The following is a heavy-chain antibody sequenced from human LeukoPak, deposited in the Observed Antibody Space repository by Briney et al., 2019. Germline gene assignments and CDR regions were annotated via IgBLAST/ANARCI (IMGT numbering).Heavy chain of an antibody. CDR1: GFTFSSNY. CDR2: IYSGGST. Sequence: GGSLRLSCAASGFTFSSNYMSWVRQAPGKGLEWVSVIYSGGSTYYADSVKGRFTISRDNSKNTLYLQMNSLRAEDTAVYYCAKGFGSGWPYYFDYWGQGTLVTVSS. V-gene: IGHV3-66*01. J-gene: IGHJ4*02. CDR3: AKGFGSGWPYYFDY. D-gene: IGHD6-19*01.